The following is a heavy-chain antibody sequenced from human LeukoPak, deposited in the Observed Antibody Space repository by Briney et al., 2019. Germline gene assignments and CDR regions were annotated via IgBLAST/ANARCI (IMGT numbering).Heavy chain of an antibody. V-gene: IGHV4-61*01. D-gene: IGHD2-21*02. J-gene: IGHJ5*02. CDR3: ARVEYCGGDCWEWFDP. CDR2: IYYSGST. CDR1: GGSVSSGSYY. Sequence: PSETLSLTCTVSGGSVSSGSYYWSWIRQPPGKGLEWIGYIYYSGSTNYNPSLKSRVTISVDTSKNQFSLKLSSVTAADTAVYYCARVEYCGGDCWEWFDPWGQGTLVTVSS.